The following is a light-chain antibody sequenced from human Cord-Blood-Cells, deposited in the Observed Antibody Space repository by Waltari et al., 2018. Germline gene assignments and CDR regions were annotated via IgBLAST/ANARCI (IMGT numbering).Light chain of an antibody. CDR2: QDS. V-gene: IGLV3-1*01. Sequence: SYELTQPPSVSVSPGQTASITCSGYNLGDKSACWYQQKPGQSPVLVIYQDSKRTSGIPERFSGSNSGNTATLTISGTQAMDEADYYCQAWDSSTVVFGGGTKLTVL. CDR3: QAWDSSTVV. CDR1: NLGDKS. J-gene: IGLJ2*01.